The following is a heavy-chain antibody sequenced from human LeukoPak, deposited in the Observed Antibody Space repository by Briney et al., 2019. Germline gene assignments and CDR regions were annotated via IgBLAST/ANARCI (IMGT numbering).Heavy chain of an antibody. CDR3: ARTPRRYSGSYLDY. CDR1: GGSFSGYY. D-gene: IGHD1-26*01. V-gene: IGHV4-34*01. J-gene: IGHJ4*02. Sequence: SETLSLTCAVSGGSFSGYYWSWIRQPPGKGLEWIGEINHSGSTNYNPSLKSRVTISVDTSKNQFSLKLSSVTAADTAVYYCARTPRRYSGSYLDYWGQGTLVTVSS. CDR2: INHSGST.